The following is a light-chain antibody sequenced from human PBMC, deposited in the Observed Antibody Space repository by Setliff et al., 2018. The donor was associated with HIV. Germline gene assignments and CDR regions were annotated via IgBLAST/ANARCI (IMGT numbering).Light chain of an antibody. J-gene: IGLJ1*01. CDR3: TSYTSSSTLYV. V-gene: IGLV2-14*03. CDR1: SSDVGGYNY. CDR2: GVS. Sequence: QSALAQPASVSGSPGQSITISCTGTSSDVGGYNYVSWYQQHPGKAPKLMIYGVSNRPSGVSNRFSGSKSGNTASLTISGLQAEDEADYYCTSYTSSSTLYVCGTGTKVTVL.